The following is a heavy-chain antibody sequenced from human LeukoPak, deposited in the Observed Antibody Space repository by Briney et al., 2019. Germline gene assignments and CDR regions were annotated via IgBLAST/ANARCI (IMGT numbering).Heavy chain of an antibody. Sequence: SETLSLTCSVSGDSITYFYWSWIRQAAGKGLEWIGRISSSGSTDYNASLKSRVTMSVDTSKNQFSLKLTSVTAADTAVYYCARRGYGSWGRGTLVTVSS. D-gene: IGHD5-12*01. V-gene: IGHV4-4*07. J-gene: IGHJ4*02. CDR1: GDSITYFY. CDR3: ARRGYGS. CDR2: ISSSGST.